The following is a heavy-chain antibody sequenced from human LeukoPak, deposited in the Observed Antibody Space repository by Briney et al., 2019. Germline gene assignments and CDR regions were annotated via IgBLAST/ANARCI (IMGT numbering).Heavy chain of an antibody. D-gene: IGHD4-17*01. CDR3: SSHGARPYIDV. CDR2: ISAYNGNT. J-gene: IGHJ6*03. Sequence: ASVTVSCKASGYTFTNYGISWVGQAPGQGVEGMGWISAYNGNTNYAQKLQGRVNMTTDTSTSTAYMELRTLRSDATAVYYCSSHGARPYIDVWGKGTPFTVSS. V-gene: IGHV1-18*01. CDR1: GYTFTNYG.